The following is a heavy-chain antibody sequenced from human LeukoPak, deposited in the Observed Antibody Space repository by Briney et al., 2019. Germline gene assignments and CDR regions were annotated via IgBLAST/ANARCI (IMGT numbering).Heavy chain of an antibody. D-gene: IGHD5-18*01. J-gene: IGHJ4*02. CDR3: ARVDWAASSYGPGNSFDY. V-gene: IGHV1-2*02. CDR1: GYTFTGYY. Sequence: ASVKVSCKASGYTFTGYYMHWVRQAPGQGLEWMGWINPNSGGTNYAQKFQGRVTMTRDTSTSTAYMELSRLRSDDTAVYYCARVDWAASSYGPGNSFDYWGQGTLVTVSS. CDR2: INPNSGGT.